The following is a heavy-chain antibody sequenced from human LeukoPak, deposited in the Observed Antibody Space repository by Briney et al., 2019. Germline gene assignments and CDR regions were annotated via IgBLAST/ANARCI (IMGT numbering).Heavy chain of an antibody. J-gene: IGHJ5*02. CDR1: GFTFSSYS. Sequence: PGGSLRLSCAASGFTFSSYSMNWVRQAPGKGLEWVSSISSSSSYIHYADSVKGRFTISRDNAKNSLYLQMNSLRAEDTAVYYCARGRMVDYYGSGSYNWFDPWGQGTLVTVSS. CDR2: ISSSSSYI. D-gene: IGHD3-10*01. CDR3: ARGRMVDYYGSGSYNWFDP. V-gene: IGHV3-21*01.